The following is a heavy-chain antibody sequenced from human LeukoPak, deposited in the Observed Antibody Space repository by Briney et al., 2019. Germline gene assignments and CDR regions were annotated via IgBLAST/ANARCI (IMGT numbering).Heavy chain of an antibody. J-gene: IGHJ4*02. CDR1: GGSISSSSYY. CDR3: ARGVTMVRGVIFDY. Sequence: PSETLSLTCTVSGGSISSSSYYWGWVRQPPGKGLEGLEWIGSIYYSGSTYYNPSLKSRVTISVDTSKNQFSLKLSSVTAADTAVYYCARGVTMVRGVIFDYWGQGILVTVSS. CDR2: IYYSGST. D-gene: IGHD3-10*01. V-gene: IGHV4-39*07.